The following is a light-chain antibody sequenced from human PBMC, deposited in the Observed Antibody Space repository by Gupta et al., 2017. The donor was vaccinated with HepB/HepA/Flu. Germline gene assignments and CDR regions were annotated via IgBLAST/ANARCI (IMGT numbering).Light chain of an antibody. Sequence: QSAMTQPASVSGSPRQSITISCTGTSSDVGGYNYVSWYQQHPGKAPKLMIYDVSNRPSGVANRFSGSKSGNTASLTISGLQEEDEADYYCSSYTSSSTRVFGGGTKLTVL. CDR2: DVS. CDR3: SSYTSSSTRV. J-gene: IGLJ3*02. CDR1: SSDVGGYNY. V-gene: IGLV2-14*03.